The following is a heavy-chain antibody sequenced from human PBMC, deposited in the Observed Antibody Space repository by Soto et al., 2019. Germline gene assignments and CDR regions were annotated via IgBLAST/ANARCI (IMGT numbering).Heavy chain of an antibody. V-gene: IGHV2-5*02. D-gene: IGHD2-15*01. J-gene: IGHJ4*02. CDR1: GFSLSTTGVG. CDR3: ARESRMFFDC. CDR2: IYWDDDK. Sequence: QITLKESGPTLVKPTQTLTLTCTFSGFSLSTTGVGVGWIRQPPGKALEWLAIIYWDDDKRYSPSLKSRLTITKDTSNTQVVLTMTNMDPVDTATYYCARESRMFFDCWGQGTLVTVSS.